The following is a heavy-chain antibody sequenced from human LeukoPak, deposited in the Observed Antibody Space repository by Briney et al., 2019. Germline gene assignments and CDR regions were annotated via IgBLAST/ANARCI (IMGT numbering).Heavy chain of an antibody. D-gene: IGHD6-13*01. CDR2: ISAYNGNT. CDR3: ARDSSLNIAAAGTFDY. CDR1: GYTFTSYG. V-gene: IGHV1-18*01. Sequence: APVKVSCKASGYTFTSYGISRVRQAPGQGLEWMGWISAYNGNTNYAQKLQGRVTMTTDTSTSTAYMELRSLRSDDTAVYYCARDSSLNIAAAGTFDYWGQGTLVTVSS. J-gene: IGHJ4*02.